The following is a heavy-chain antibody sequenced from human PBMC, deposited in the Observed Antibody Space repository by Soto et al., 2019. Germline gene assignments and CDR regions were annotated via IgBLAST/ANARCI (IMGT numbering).Heavy chain of an antibody. CDR3: ARDGDYPDEYGMDV. V-gene: IGHV3-48*02. CDR2: ISSSSSTV. D-gene: IGHD4-17*01. Sequence: GGSLRLSCAASGFTFSSYSMNWVRQAPGKGLEWVSYISSSSSTVYYADSVKGRFTISRHNAKNSLYLQMNSLRDEDTAVYYCARDGDYPDEYGMDVWGQRTTVTVSS. J-gene: IGHJ6*02. CDR1: GFTFSSYS.